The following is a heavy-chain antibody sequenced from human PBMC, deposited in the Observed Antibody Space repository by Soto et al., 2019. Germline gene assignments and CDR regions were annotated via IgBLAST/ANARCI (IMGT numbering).Heavy chain of an antibody. D-gene: IGHD2-2*01. V-gene: IGHV3-74*01. J-gene: IGHJ6*02. Sequence: PGGSLRLSCAASGFTISSHWMHWVRQAPGKGLVWVSRINSDGSSITYADSVKGRFTISRDNAKNTLYLQMNSLRAEDTAMYYCARELAPAAPPPSSLMDVWGQGTTVTVSS. CDR2: INSDGSSI. CDR3: ARELAPAAPPPSSLMDV. CDR1: GFTISSHW.